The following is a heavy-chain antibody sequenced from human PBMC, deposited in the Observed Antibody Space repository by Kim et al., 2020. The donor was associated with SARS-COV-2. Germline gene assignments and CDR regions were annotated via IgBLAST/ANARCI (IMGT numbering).Heavy chain of an antibody. CDR1: GFTVSDAW. Sequence: GGSLRLSCAASGFTVSDAWMNWVRQVPGKGLEWVGRIKSKTDGGTTDYAAPLKGRFTVSRDDSKNTVYLQMNSLKTEDTAVYYCTTVSQWPRNYWYFDLWGRGALVTVSS. CDR3: TTVSQWPRNYWYFDL. J-gene: IGHJ2*01. CDR2: IKSKTDGGTT. V-gene: IGHV3-15*01. D-gene: IGHD5-12*01.